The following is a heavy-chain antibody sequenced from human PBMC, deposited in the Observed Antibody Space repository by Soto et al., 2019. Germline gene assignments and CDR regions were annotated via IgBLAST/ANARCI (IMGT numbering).Heavy chain of an antibody. CDR1: GYILTGYS. V-gene: IGHV1-2*02. CDR2: IDPNSGAT. CDR3: ARGYGSSPNIEFRFGMDV. D-gene: IGHD5-18*01. J-gene: IGHJ6*02. Sequence: QVYLVQSGAEVRRPGASVKVSCTAFGYILTGYSLHWVRQAPGQGLEWMGWIDPNSGATNSAEKFHCRGLMTQETSIRAAYPEVSSPGSDGTAVYYWARGYGSSPNIEFRFGMDVWGQGTTISVSS.